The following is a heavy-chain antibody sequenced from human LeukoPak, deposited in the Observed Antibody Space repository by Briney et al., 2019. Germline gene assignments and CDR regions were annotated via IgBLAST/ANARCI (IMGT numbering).Heavy chain of an antibody. CDR1: GFTFSSYS. V-gene: IGHV3-21*01. Sequence: GGSLRLSCAASGFTFSSYSMNWVRQAPGKELEWVSSISSSSYIYYADSVKGRFTISRDNAKNSLYLQMNSLRAEDTAVYYCASLFVGIAAAGYYYGMDVWGQGTTVTVSS. CDR2: ISSSSYI. J-gene: IGHJ6*02. D-gene: IGHD6-13*01. CDR3: ASLFVGIAAAGYYYGMDV.